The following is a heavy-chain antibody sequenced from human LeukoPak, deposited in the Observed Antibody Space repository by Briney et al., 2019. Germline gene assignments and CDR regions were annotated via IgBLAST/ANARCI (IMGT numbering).Heavy chain of an antibody. J-gene: IGHJ3*02. D-gene: IGHD2-15*01. CDR3: ARADCSGGSCYSFDAFDI. Sequence: PGGSLRLSCAASGFTFSSYSINWVRQAPGKGLEWVSSISSSSSYIYYADSVKGRFNISRDNAKNSLNLQMNSLRGEDTAVYYCARADCSGGSCYSFDAFDIWGQGTMVTVSS. CDR2: ISSSSSYI. CDR1: GFTFSSYS. V-gene: IGHV3-21*01.